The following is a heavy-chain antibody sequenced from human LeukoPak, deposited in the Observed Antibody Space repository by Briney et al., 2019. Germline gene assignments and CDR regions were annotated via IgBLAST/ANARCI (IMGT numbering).Heavy chain of an antibody. V-gene: IGHV3-21*01. CDR1: GFTFSGYS. CDR3: ATRPGGVVPAADFDY. D-gene: IGHD2-2*01. CDR2: ISSSSSYI. Sequence: GGSLRLSCAASGFTFSGYSMNWVRQAPGKGLEWVSSISSSSSYIYYADSVKGRFTISRDNAKNSLYLQMNSLRAEDTAVYYCATRPGGVVPAADFDYWGQGALVTVSS. J-gene: IGHJ4*02.